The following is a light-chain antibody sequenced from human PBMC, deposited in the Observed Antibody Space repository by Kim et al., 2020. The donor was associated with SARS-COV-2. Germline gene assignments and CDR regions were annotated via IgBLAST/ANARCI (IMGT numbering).Light chain of an antibody. CDR1: QGIRND. CDR3: LQDYDYLLT. J-gene: IGKJ4*01. CDR2: ATS. Sequence: AIQMTQSPSSLSASVGDRVTITCRASQGIRNDLGWYQQKPGRAPNLLIYATSTLQSGVPSRFSGSGSGTDFTLTISSLQPEDVATYYCLQDYDYLLTFGGGTKVEIK. V-gene: IGKV1-6*01.